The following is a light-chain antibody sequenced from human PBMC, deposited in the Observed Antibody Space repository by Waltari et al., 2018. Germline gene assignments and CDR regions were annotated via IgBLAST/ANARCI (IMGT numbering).Light chain of an antibody. CDR2: AAS. CDR1: QTFSSY. CDR3: QKSSSTPPWT. J-gene: IGKJ1*01. V-gene: IGKV1-39*01. Sequence: DIQMTQSPSSLSASVGDRVTITCRASQTFSSYLNWYQQKPGKAPKLLIYAASTLHSGVPSRFSGSGSGTEFTLTISSLQPEDFATYYCQKSSSTPPWTFGQGTKVEIK.